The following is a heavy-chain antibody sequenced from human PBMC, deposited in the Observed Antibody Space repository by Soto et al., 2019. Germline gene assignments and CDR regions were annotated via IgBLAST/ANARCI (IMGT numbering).Heavy chain of an antibody. CDR2: INHSGST. CDR3: GRGPRITMIVVVIKDYYGMDV. J-gene: IGHJ6*02. Sequence: PSETLSLTCAVYGGSFSGYYWSWIRQPPGKGLEWIGEINHSGSTNYNPSLKSRVTISVDTSKNQFSLKLSSVTAADTAVYYCGRGPRITMIVVVIKDYYGMDVWGQGTTVTVSS. D-gene: IGHD3-22*01. V-gene: IGHV4-34*01. CDR1: GGSFSGYY.